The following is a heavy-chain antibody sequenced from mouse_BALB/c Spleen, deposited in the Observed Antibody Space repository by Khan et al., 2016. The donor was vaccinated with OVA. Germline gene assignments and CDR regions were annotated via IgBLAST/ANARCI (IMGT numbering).Heavy chain of an antibody. Sequence: VQLKESGPELVKPGASVKISCKASGYSFTGYFMNWVMQSHGKSLEWIGRINPHIGETFYNQKFKGKATLTVDESSSTAHMELRSLTSEDAAVYDCARTYGSDFDNWGQGTTLTVSS. V-gene: IGHV1-20*01. CDR3: ARTYGSDFDN. D-gene: IGHD1-1*01. CDR2: INPHIGET. J-gene: IGHJ2*01. CDR1: GYSFTGYF.